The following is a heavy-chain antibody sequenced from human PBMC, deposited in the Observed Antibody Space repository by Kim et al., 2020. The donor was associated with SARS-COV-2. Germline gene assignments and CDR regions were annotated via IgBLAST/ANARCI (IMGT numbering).Heavy chain of an antibody. J-gene: IGHJ4*02. CDR3: ARKNSSGYYYGFDY. CDR2: IYYSGST. D-gene: IGHD3-22*01. V-gene: IGHV4-59*01. CDR1: GGSISSYY. Sequence: SETLSLTCTVSGGSISSYYWSWIRQPPGKGLEWIGYIYYSGSTNYNPSLKSRVTISVDTSKNQFSLKLSSVTAADTAVYYCARKNSSGYYYGFDYWGQGTLVTVSS.